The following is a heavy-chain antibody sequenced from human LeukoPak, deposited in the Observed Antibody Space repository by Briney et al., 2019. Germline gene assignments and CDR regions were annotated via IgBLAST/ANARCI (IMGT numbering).Heavy chain of an antibody. CDR3: VRGGEIGLDY. V-gene: IGHV3-13*01. J-gene: IGHJ4*01. D-gene: IGHD3-16*01. CDR2: IDSSGGYT. CDR1: GYTLNTYD. Sequence: PGGSLRLSCAASGYTLNTYDMHWVRQTTGQGLEWISSIDSSGGYTYYAGSVKGRFTISRENDKNSLYLHMNSLRVGDTAVYSCVRGGEIGLDYWGHGTLVTVSS.